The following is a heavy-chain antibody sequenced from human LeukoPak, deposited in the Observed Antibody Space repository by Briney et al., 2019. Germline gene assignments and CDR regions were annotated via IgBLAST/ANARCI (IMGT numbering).Heavy chain of an antibody. J-gene: IGHJ3*02. CDR2: ISYDGSNK. CDR1: GFTFSSYA. Sequence: HPGRSLRLSCAASGFTFSSYAMHWVRQAPGKGLEWVAVISYDGSNKYYVDSVKGRFTISRDNSKNTLYLQMNSLRPEDTAVYYCAKDRAYDYGTYDAFDIWGPGTMVTVSS. D-gene: IGHD4-17*01. V-gene: IGHV3-30*04. CDR3: AKDRAYDYGTYDAFDI.